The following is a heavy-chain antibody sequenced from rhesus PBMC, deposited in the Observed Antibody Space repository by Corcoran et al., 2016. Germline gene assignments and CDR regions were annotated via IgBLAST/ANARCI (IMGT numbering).Heavy chain of an antibody. Sequence: QVQLQESGPGLVKPSETLSLNCAVSGGSMNSVHYFWTWIRRPPGKGLEWIGHISYSGTTTYNPSLKSRVSVSKTTSNNQFTLNLNSVTAADTAVYYCARFLYNWGWYYFDYWGQGVLVTVSS. CDR2: ISYSGTT. D-gene: IGHD6-31*01. V-gene: IGHV4-122*02. CDR3: ARFLYNWGWYYFDY. J-gene: IGHJ4*01. CDR1: GGSMNSVHYF.